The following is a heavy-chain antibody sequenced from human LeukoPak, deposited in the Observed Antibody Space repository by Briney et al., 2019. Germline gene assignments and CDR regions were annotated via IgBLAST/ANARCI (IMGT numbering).Heavy chain of an antibody. CDR1: GYSFTSYW. Sequence: GESLKISCKGSGYSFTSYWIGWVRQVPGQRLEWMGWINAGNGNTKNSQKFQDRVTITRDTSASTAYMELSSLRSEDTAVYYCASRDMGSWELPRDAFDIWGQGTMVIVSS. CDR3: ASRDMGSWELPRDAFDI. V-gene: IGHV1-3*01. J-gene: IGHJ3*02. CDR2: INAGNGNT. D-gene: IGHD1-26*01.